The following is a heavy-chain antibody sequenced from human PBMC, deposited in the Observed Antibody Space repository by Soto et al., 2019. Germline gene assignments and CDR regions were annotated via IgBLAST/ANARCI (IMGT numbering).Heavy chain of an antibody. CDR3: ARDQGYSSGWCSAWVNNWFDP. CDR2: INAGNGNT. CDR1: GYTFTSYA. Sequence: ASVKVSCKASGYTFTSYAMHWVRQAPGQRLEWMGWINAGNGNTKYSQKFQGRVTITRATSARTAYMELSSLRSEDTAVYYSARDQGYSSGWCSAWVNNWFDPWAQGTLVTVSS. V-gene: IGHV1-3*01. D-gene: IGHD6-19*01. J-gene: IGHJ5*02.